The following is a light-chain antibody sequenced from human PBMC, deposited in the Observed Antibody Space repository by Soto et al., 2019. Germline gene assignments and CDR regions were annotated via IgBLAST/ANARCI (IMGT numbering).Light chain of an antibody. V-gene: IGLV2-14*01. Sequence: QSALTQPASVSGSPGQSITISCTGTSSDVGGYNYVSWYQQHPGKVPKLMIFEVFSRPSGISNRFSGSKSGNTASLTISGLQAEDEADYYCCSYTTASTVVFGGGTKVTVL. J-gene: IGLJ2*01. CDR2: EVF. CDR3: CSYTTASTVV. CDR1: SSDVGGYNY.